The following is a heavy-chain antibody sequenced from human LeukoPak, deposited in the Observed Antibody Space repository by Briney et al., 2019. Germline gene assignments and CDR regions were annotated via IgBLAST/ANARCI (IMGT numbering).Heavy chain of an antibody. CDR2: ISWNSDGI. CDR1: GFTFDKYD. Sequence: PGGSLRLSCVASGFTFDKYDMHWVRQAPGQGLEWVSGISWNSDGIGYADSVTGRFTISRDNAKNSLYMQMNSLRAEDTALYYCATFITMVRGVIVGGPFDIWGQGTPVSVSS. D-gene: IGHD3-10*01. V-gene: IGHV3-9*01. J-gene: IGHJ3*02. CDR3: ATFITMVRGVIVGGPFDI.